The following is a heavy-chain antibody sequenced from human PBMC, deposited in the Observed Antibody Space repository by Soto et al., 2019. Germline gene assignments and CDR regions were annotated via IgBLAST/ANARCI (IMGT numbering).Heavy chain of an antibody. J-gene: IGHJ6*03. CDR3: ASGVSNFVYYYYYMDV. CDR2: MKPNSGNT. Sequence: ASVKVSCKASGYTFTSYDINWVRQATGQGLEWMGWMKPNSGNTGYAQKFQGRVTMTRNTSISTAYMELSSLRSEDTAVYYCASGVSNFVYYYYYMDVWGKGTKVTVSS. CDR1: GYTFTSYD. V-gene: IGHV1-8*01. D-gene: IGHD1-1*01.